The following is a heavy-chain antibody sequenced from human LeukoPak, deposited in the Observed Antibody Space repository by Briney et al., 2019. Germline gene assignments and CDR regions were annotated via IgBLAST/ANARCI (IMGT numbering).Heavy chain of an antibody. J-gene: IGHJ5*02. CDR2: IYYSGST. Sequence: SQTLSLTCTVSGGSISSSDYYWSWIRQPPGKGLEWIGYIYYSGSTNYNPSLKSRVTISVDTSKNQFSLKLSSVTAADTAVYYCARDLRSIAADWFDPWGQGTLVTVSS. CDR3: ARDLRSIAADWFDP. D-gene: IGHD6-13*01. CDR1: GGSISSSDYY. V-gene: IGHV4-61*08.